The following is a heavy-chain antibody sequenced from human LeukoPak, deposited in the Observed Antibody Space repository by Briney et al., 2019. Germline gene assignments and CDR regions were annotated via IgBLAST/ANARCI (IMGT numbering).Heavy chain of an antibody. CDR3: TTGNY. CDR2: IKSKSDGETT. V-gene: IGHV3-15*01. J-gene: IGHJ4*02. CDR1: GLTLSYAW. Sequence: PGGSLRLSCAASGLTLSYAWMSWVRQAPGKGLKWVGRIKSKSDGETTDYASPVKGRFTISRDDSKNTLYLQMNSLKSDETAVYYCTTGNYWGQGTLVTVSS.